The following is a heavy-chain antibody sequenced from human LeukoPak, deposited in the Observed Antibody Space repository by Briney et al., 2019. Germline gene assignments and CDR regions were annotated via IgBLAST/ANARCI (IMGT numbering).Heavy chain of an antibody. V-gene: IGHV3-9*01. CDR2: ISWNSGII. Sequence: PGGSLRLSCAASGFTFNDYAMQWVRQAPGKGLEWVSGISWNSGIIGYADSVKGRFTISRDNAKNTLYLQMNSLRAEDTAVYYCTRDLSPTTRAFDIWGQGTVVTVSS. J-gene: IGHJ3*02. D-gene: IGHD4-17*01. CDR1: GFTFNDYA. CDR3: TRDLSPTTRAFDI.